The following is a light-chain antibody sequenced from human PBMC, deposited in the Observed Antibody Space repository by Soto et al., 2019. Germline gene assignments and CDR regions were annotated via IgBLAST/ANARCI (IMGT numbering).Light chain of an antibody. Sequence: DIQLTQSPSTLSASVGERVTITCRASQTVNTWLAWYQHKPGKAPKLLIYDASVLETGVPSRFSGFSSGTEFTLTISSLQPDDFATYLRQQYNYYSPEGLTLGGGTKVDIK. CDR3: QQYNYYSPEGLT. CDR1: QTVNTW. J-gene: IGKJ4*01. V-gene: IGKV1-5*01. CDR2: DAS.